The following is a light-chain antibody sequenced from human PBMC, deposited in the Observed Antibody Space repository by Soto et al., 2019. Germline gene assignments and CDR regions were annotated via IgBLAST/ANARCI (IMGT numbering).Light chain of an antibody. Sequence: EIVLTQSPATLSLSPGERATLSCRASQSVSSYLAWYQQKAGQAPRLLIYDASNRATGIPARFSGSGSGTDFTLTISSLEPEDFAVYYCQHRRNWPLTFGGGTKVEIK. CDR1: QSVSSY. CDR3: QHRRNWPLT. J-gene: IGKJ4*01. V-gene: IGKV3-11*01. CDR2: DAS.